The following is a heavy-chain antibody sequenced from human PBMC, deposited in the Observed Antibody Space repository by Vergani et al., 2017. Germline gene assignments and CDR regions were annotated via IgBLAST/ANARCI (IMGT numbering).Heavy chain of an antibody. J-gene: IGHJ4*02. CDR3: AGDVQDSSGDWWFGSLYYFDY. Sequence: EVQLVESGGGLVQPGGSLRLSCAASGFTFSSYWMSWVRQAPGKGLEWVANIKQDGSEKYYVDSVKGRFTISRDNAKNSLYLKMNSLRAEDTAVSYCAGDVQDSSGDWWFGSLYYFDYWGQGTLVTVSS. CDR1: GFTFSSYW. CDR2: IKQDGSEK. D-gene: IGHD3-22*01. V-gene: IGHV3-7*03.